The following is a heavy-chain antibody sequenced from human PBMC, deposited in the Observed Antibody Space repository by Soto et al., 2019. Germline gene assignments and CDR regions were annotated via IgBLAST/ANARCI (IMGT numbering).Heavy chain of an antibody. V-gene: IGHV4-59*01. Sequence: PSETLSLTCTASGGSISSYYWSWIRQPPGKGLEWIGYIYYSGSTNYNPSLKSRVTISVDTSKNQFSLKLSSVTAADTAVYYCARTEQLVSFDYWGQGTLVTVSS. J-gene: IGHJ4*02. CDR2: IYYSGST. CDR1: GGSISSYY. D-gene: IGHD6-13*01. CDR3: ARTEQLVSFDY.